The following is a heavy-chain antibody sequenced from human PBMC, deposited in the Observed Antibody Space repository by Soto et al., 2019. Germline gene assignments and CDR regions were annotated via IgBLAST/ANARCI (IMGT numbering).Heavy chain of an antibody. V-gene: IGHV1-46*01. CDR3: ARDREREVGASYFDY. J-gene: IGHJ4*02. CDR1: GYTFTSYY. D-gene: IGHD1-26*01. CDR2: INPGGGST. Sequence: QVQLVQSGAEVKKPGASVKVSCKASGYTFTSYYMHWVRQAPGQGLEWMGIINPGGGSTSYAQKFLGSGAMTRDTSTSTVYMELSSLRSEDTAVYYCARDREREVGASYFDYWGQGTLVTVSS.